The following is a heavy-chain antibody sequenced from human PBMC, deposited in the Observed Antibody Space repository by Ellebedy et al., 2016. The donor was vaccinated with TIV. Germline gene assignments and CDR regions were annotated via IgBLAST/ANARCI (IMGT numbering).Heavy chain of an antibody. J-gene: IGHJ4*02. V-gene: IGHV1-2*02. D-gene: IGHD3-10*01. Sequence: ASVKVSXXASGYTFTGYYMHWVRQAPGQGLEWMGWINPNSGGTNYAQKFQGRVTMTRDTSISTAYMELSRLRSDDTAVYYCARDPLWFGELTHPYYFDYWGQGTLVTVSS. CDR1: GYTFTGYY. CDR2: INPNSGGT. CDR3: ARDPLWFGELTHPYYFDY.